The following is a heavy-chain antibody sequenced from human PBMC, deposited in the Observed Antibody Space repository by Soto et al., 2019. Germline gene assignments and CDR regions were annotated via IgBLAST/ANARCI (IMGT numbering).Heavy chain of an antibody. Sequence: EVQLVESGGGLVKPGGSLRLSYTASGFKISPYSMNWVRQAPGKGLEWVSSISSDINFKYYVDSVNGRFSISRDNAMDSLFLHMTSLRADDTAIDDCARGPYCSRTNCTDWDFDLWGRGTLVTVSS. V-gene: IGHV3-21*02. CDR2: ISSDINFK. D-gene: IGHD2-2*01. CDR1: GFKISPYS. J-gene: IGHJ2*01. CDR3: ARGPYCSRTNCTDWDFDL.